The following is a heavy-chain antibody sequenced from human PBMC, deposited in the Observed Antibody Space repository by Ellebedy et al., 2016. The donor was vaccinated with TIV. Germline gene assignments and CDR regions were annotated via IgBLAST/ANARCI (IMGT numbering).Heavy chain of an antibody. D-gene: IGHD3-22*01. CDR3: ARGGYYYDSSGYLPHFQLMDV. J-gene: IGHJ6*03. CDR2: ISSSSSYI. Sequence: GGSLRLXXAASGFTFSSYSMNWVRQAPGKGLEWVSSISSSSSYIYYADSVKGRFTISRDNAKNSLYLQMNSLRAEDTAVYYCARGGYYYDSSGYLPHFQLMDVWGKGTTVTVSS. CDR1: GFTFSSYS. V-gene: IGHV3-21*01.